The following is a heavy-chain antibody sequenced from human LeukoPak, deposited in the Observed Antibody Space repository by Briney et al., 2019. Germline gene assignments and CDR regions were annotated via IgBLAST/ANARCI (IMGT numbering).Heavy chain of an antibody. J-gene: IGHJ4*02. Sequence: GGSLRLSCAPSRFKFSDYYMICIRHTPGKGLEWVSFISTSGSSIYYAESVRGRFTISRENAKNSLFLQMSSLTAEDTAVYYCARSHYSTTWHAGGEWGRGTLVSVFS. CDR3: ARSHYSTTWHAGGE. CDR1: RFKFSDYY. CDR2: ISTSGSSI. V-gene: IGHV3-11*01. D-gene: IGHD6-13*01.